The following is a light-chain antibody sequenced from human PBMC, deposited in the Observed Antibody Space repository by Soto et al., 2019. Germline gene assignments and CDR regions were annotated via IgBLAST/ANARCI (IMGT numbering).Light chain of an antibody. Sequence: DIQMTQSPSTLSASFGDRVTITCRATQTISTSLAWYQQIPGRAPKLLIYKASILDTGVPSRFSGSGSGTEFTLTISSLQPDDFATYYCQHYNSYSEAFGQGTKVDI. J-gene: IGKJ1*01. CDR2: KAS. CDR1: QTISTS. CDR3: QHYNSYSEA. V-gene: IGKV1-5*03.